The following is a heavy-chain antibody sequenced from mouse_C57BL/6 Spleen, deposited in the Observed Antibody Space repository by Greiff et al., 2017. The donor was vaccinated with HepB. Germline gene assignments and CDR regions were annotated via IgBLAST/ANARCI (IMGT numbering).Heavy chain of an antibody. Sequence: EVKLVESGGGLVKPGGSLKLSCAASGFTFSSYTMSWVRQTPEKRLEWVATISGGGGNTYYPDSVKGRFTISRDNAKNTLYLQMISLRSEDTALYYCARHESFAYWGQGTLVTVSA. CDR3: ARHESFAY. CDR1: GFTFSSYT. V-gene: IGHV5-9*01. J-gene: IGHJ3*01. CDR2: ISGGGGNT.